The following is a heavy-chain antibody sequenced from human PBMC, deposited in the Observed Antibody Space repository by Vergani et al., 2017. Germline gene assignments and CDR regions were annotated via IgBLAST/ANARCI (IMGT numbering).Heavy chain of an antibody. CDR1: GGSISSGGYY. V-gene: IGHV4-31*03. CDR2: IYYSGSP. J-gene: IGHJ6*03. D-gene: IGHD2-2*01. Sequence: QVQLQESGPGLVKPSQTLSLTCTVSGGSISSGGYYWSWIRQHPGKGLEWIGYIYYSGSPYYNPSLKSRVTISVDTSKNQFSLKLSSVTAADTAVYYCARDRREYQLLRAPYYYYMDVWGKGTTVTVSS. CDR3: ARDRREYQLLRAPYYYYMDV.